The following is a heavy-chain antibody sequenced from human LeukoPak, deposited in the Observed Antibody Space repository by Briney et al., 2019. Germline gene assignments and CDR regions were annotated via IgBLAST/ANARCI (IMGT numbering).Heavy chain of an antibody. CDR2: MNLNSGNT. CDR3: ARTGMGWLQLHHFDY. CDR1: GYTFTSYD. D-gene: IGHD5-24*01. J-gene: IGHJ4*02. Sequence: ASVKVSCKASGYTFTSYDINWVRQATGQGLEWMGWMNLNSGNTGYAQKFQGRVTMTRNTSISTAYMELSSLRSEDTAVYYCARTGMGWLQLHHFDYWGQGTLVTVSS. V-gene: IGHV1-8*01.